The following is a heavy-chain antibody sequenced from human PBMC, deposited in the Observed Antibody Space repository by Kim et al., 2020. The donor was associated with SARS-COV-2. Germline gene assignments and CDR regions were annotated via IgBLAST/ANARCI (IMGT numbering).Heavy chain of an antibody. CDR1: GFTFDDYA. CDR3: AKDMRDILTGYYNGFAFDI. D-gene: IGHD3-9*01. CDR2: ISGDGGST. V-gene: IGHV3-43*02. J-gene: IGHJ3*02. Sequence: GGSLRLSCAASGFTFDDYAMHWVRQAPWKGLEWVSLISGDGGSTYYADSVKGRFTISRDNSKNSLYLQMNSLRTEDTALYYCAKDMRDILTGYYNGFAFDIWGQGTMVTVSS.